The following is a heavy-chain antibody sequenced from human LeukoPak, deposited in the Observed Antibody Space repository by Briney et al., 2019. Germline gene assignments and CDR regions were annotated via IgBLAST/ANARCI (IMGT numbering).Heavy chain of an antibody. D-gene: IGHD5-24*01. CDR1: GYNFANYW. V-gene: IGHV5-51*01. CDR3: ARPVMRDGSNARTSIDVFAM. CDR2: IFPGDSDI. J-gene: IGHJ3*02. Sequence: LGESLKISCQDSGYNFANYWIGWVRLMPGKGLEWMGIIFPGDSDIRYSPSFQGQVTISADKSINTAYLQWSTLKTSDSAMYYCARPVMRDGSNARTSIDVFAMWGQGTMVTVSS.